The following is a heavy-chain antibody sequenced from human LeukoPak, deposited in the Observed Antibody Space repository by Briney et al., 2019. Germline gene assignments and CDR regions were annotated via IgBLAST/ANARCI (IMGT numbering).Heavy chain of an antibody. J-gene: IGHJ4*02. CDR1: GGSISSSSYY. D-gene: IGHD4-11*01. CDR3: ARDTYSNYNLDY. Sequence: SETLSLTCTVSGGSISSSSYYWGWIRQPPGKGLEWIGSIYYSGSTYYNPSLKSRVTISVDTSKNQFSLKLSSVTAADTAVYYCARDTYSNYNLDYWGQGTLVTVSS. CDR2: IYYSGST. V-gene: IGHV4-39*07.